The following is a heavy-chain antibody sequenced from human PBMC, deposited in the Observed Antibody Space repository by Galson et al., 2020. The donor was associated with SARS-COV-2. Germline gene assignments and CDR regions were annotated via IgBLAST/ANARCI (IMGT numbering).Heavy chain of an antibody. Sequence: GGSLRLSCAASGFTVSNHYMSWVRQAPGKGLEWVSVIFSGGSTYFADSVKGRFSVSRDNSKNTLFLKMNGLRAEDTAVYYCARDTPMYSGGWYPAYWGQGTLVTVSS. CDR1: GFTVSNHY. D-gene: IGHD6-19*01. V-gene: IGHV3-53*01. J-gene: IGHJ4*02. CDR2: IFSGGST. CDR3: ARDTPMYSGGWYPAY.